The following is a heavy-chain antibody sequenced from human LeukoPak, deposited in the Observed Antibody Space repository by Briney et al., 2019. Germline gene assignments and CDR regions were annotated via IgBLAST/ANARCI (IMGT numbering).Heavy chain of an antibody. CDR2: IYSGENT. CDR1: GFGVSSNY. D-gene: IGHD6-6*01. J-gene: IGHJ4*02. CDR3: AKDTYSSSPYYFDY. V-gene: IGHV3-53*01. Sequence: GGSLRLSCAASGFGVSSNYMSWVRQAPGKGLECVSVIYSGENTYYTDSVKGRFTISRDNSKNTLFLQMNSLRAEDTAVYYCAKDTYSSSPYYFDYWGQGTLVTVSS.